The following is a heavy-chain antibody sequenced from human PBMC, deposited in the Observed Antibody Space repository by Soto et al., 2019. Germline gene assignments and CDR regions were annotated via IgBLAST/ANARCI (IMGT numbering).Heavy chain of an antibody. CDR3: ARESGRGVGANLGY. CDR2: INPSGGST. V-gene: IGHV1-46*01. Sequence: QVQLVQSGAEVKKPGASVKVSCKASGYTFTSYYMHWVRQARGQGREWMGIINPSGGSTSYAQKFQGRVTMTRDTSTSTVYMELSSPRSEDTAVYYCARESGRGVGANLGYWGQGTLVTVSS. CDR1: GYTFTSYY. D-gene: IGHD1-26*01. J-gene: IGHJ4*02.